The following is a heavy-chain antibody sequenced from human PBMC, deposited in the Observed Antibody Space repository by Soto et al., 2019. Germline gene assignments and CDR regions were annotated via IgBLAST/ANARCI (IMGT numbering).Heavy chain of an antibody. CDR1: DGSLNSHY. CDR3: ARELRRRRISNCFAP. CDR2: IYYSGRT. D-gene: IGHD2-15*01. Sequence: PSETLALTCTVYDGSLNSHYWSCVRLPPGKGLEWIGYIYYSGRTNYNPSLKRRDTISLQTSKNQYSLTLSSVTAADTAVYFCARELRRRRISNCFAPWGQGTPVTV. V-gene: IGHV4-59*11. J-gene: IGHJ5*02.